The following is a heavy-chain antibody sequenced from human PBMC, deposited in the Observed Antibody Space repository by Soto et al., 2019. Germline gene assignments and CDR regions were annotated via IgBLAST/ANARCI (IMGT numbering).Heavy chain of an antibody. V-gene: IGHV3-23*01. CDR3: AKSPAQQPAPSGY. D-gene: IGHD6-13*01. J-gene: IGHJ4*02. Sequence: GGSLRLSCAASGFTFSSYAMSWVRQAPGKGLEWVSAISGSGGSTYYADSVKGRFTIPRDNSKNTLYLQMNSLRAEDTAVYYCAKSPAQQPAPSGYWGQGTLVTVSS. CDR1: GFTFSSYA. CDR2: ISGSGGST.